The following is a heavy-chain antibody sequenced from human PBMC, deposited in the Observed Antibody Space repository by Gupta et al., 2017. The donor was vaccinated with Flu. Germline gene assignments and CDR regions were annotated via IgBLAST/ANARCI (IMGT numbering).Heavy chain of an antibody. CDR3: AKDQACSGGSCYQVSDY. D-gene: IGHD2-15*01. Sequence: EVQLLESGGGLVQPGGSLRLSCAASGFTFSSYAMSWVRQAPGKGLEWVSAISGSGGSTYYADSVKGRFTISRDDSKNTLYLQMNSLRAEDTAVYYCAKDQACSGGSCYQVSDYWGQGTLVTVSS. CDR2: ISGSGGST. CDR1: GFTFSSYA. V-gene: IGHV3-23*01. J-gene: IGHJ4*02.